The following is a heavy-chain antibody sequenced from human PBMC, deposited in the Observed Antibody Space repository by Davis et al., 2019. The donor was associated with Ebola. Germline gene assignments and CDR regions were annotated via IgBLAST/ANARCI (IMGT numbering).Heavy chain of an antibody. CDR1: GFTFSSYG. J-gene: IGHJ4*02. CDR3: TLKIAAAGT. Sequence: SLIISCAASGFTFSSYGMHWVRQAPGKGLEWVAVIWYDGSNKYYADSVKGRFTISRDNSKNTLYLQMNSLRAEDTAVYYCTLKIAAAGTWGQGTLVTVSS. V-gene: IGHV3-33*01. D-gene: IGHD6-13*01. CDR2: IWYDGSNK.